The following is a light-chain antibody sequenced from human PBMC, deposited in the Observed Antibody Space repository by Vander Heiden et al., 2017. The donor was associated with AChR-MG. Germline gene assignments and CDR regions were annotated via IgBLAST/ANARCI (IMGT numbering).Light chain of an antibody. CDR1: QTINSH. V-gene: IGKV1-39*01. Sequence: DFQMTQSPSSLSASVGDRVTITCRANQTINSHLNWYQQKSGKAPKLLIYAASSLQSGVPSRFAGSGFGTDFTLTISNLQPEDYATYYCQQSDSNSRTFGQGTKVEVK. CDR2: AAS. J-gene: IGKJ1*01. CDR3: QQSDSNSRT.